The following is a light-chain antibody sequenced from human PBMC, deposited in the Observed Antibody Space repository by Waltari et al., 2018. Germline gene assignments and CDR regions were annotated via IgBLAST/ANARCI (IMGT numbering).Light chain of an antibody. CDR1: QSVLYSSNNKND. Sequence: VMTQSPDSLAVSLVERATINCQYRQSVLYSSNNKNDLAWYQQKPGQPPKLLIYWASTRESGVPDRFSGSGSGTDFTLTISSLQAEDVAVYYCQQYYSTPFTFGPGTKVDIK. J-gene: IGKJ3*01. V-gene: IGKV4-1*01. CDR3: QQYYSTPFT. CDR2: WAS.